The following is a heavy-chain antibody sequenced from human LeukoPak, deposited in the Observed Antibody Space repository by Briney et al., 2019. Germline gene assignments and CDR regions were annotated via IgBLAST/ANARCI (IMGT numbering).Heavy chain of an antibody. J-gene: IGHJ3*02. Sequence: PSETLSLTCTVSGGSTSSYYWSWIRQPPGKGLEWIGYIYYSGSTNYNPSLKSRVTISVDTSKNQFSLKLSSVTAADTAVYYCAREFKDAFDIWGQGTMVTVSS. CDR2: IYYSGST. CDR3: AREFKDAFDI. CDR1: GGSTSSYY. V-gene: IGHV4-59*01.